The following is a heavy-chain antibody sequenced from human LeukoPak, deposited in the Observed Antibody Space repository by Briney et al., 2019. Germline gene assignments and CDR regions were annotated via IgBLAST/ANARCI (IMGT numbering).Heavy chain of an antibody. J-gene: IGHJ3*02. V-gene: IGHV3-21*01. D-gene: IGHD2-15*01. Sequence: GGSLRLSCAASGFAFSSYSMNWVRQAPGKGLEWVSSISSSSSYIYYADSVKGRFTISRDNAKNSLYLQMNSPRAEDTAVYYCARSGYCSGGSCYYAFDIWGQGTMVTVSS. CDR2: ISSSSSYI. CDR3: ARSGYCSGGSCYYAFDI. CDR1: GFAFSSYS.